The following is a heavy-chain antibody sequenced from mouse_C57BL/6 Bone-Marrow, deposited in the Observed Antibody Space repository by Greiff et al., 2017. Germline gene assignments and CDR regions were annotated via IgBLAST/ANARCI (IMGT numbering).Heavy chain of an antibody. V-gene: IGHV1-26*01. J-gene: IGHJ4*01. CDR3: ARSPSMDY. CDR2: INPNNGGT. CDR1: GYTFTDYY. Sequence: EVQLQQSGPELVKPGASVKISCKASGYTFTDYYMNWVKQTHGKSLEWIGYINPNNGGTSYNQKFKGKATLTVDKSSSTVFLDIPSLTAVDSAVYYCARSPSMDYWGQGTSVTVSS.